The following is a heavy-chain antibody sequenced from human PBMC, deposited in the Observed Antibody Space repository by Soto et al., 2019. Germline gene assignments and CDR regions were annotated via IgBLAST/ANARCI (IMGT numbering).Heavy chain of an antibody. V-gene: IGHV1-3*01. CDR1: GYTFTSYA. Sequence: QVQLVQSGAEVKKPGASVKVSCKASGYTFTSYAMHWVRQAPGQRLEWMGWINAGNGNTKYSQKFQGRVTITRDTSASTAYMELSSLRSEDTAVYYCARDGCSESCYQLPTGCWFDPWGQGTLVTVSS. CDR3: ARDGCSESCYQLPTGCWFDP. CDR2: INAGNGNT. J-gene: IGHJ5*02. D-gene: IGHD2-2*01.